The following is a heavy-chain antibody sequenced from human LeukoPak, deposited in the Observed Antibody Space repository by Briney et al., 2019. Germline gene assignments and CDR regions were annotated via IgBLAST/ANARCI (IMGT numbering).Heavy chain of an antibody. D-gene: IGHD1/OR15-1a*01. CDR1: GGSFSDYY. CDR3: ASNKYPVQAFDI. CDR2: INHGGDT. J-gene: IGHJ3*02. Sequence: SETLSLTCAVSGGSFSDYYWSWIRQPPGKGLEWIGEINHGGDTNYNSSLQSRVTLSVDTSSNQSSLILSSVTAADTAIYYCASNKYPVQAFDIWGQGTMVTVSS. V-gene: IGHV4-34*01.